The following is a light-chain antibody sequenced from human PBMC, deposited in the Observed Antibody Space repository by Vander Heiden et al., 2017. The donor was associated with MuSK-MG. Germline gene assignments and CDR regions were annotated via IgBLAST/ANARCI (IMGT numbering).Light chain of an antibody. J-gene: IGKJ5*01. CDR2: AAS. CDR3: QQCYSTPIT. Sequence: DIQMTQSPSSLSASVGDRVTITCRASQSISSYLNWYQQKPGKAPKLLIYAASSLQSGVPSRFTASASGTDFTLTISSLQPEDFATYYCQQCYSTPITFGPGTRLEIK. CDR1: QSISSY. V-gene: IGKV1-39*01.